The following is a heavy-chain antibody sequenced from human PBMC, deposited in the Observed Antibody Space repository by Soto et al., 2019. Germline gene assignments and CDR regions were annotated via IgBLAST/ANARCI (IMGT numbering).Heavy chain of an antibody. Sequence: QVQLVQSGAEVKKPGASVKVSCKASGYTFTSYGISWVRQAPGQGLEWMGWISAYNGNTKYAQKLQGRVTTTTDTSPSTAYMELRSLRSYDTAVYYCARDLGGSYYAPVDYWGQGTLVTVSS. CDR1: GYTFTSYG. CDR3: ARDLGGSYYAPVDY. V-gene: IGHV1-18*01. J-gene: IGHJ4*02. D-gene: IGHD1-26*01. CDR2: ISAYNGNT.